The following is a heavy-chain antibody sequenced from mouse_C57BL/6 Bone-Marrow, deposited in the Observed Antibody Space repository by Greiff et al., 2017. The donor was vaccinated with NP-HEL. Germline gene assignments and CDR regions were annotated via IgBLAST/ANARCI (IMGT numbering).Heavy chain of an antibody. V-gene: IGHV1-81*01. CDR1: GFTFTSYG. Sequence: VQLQQSGAELARPGASVKLSCKASGFTFTSYGISWVKQRTGQGLEWIGEIYPRSGNTYYNEKFQGKATLTADKTSSTAYRVLLSLTSEDSAVYFCARWRVLMDYWGQGTSGTVSS. CDR2: IYPRSGNT. J-gene: IGHJ4*01. CDR3: ARWRVLMDY.